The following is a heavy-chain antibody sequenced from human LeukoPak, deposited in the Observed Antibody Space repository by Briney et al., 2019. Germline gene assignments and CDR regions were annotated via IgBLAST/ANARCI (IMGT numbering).Heavy chain of an antibody. CDR1: GGSISSYY. J-gene: IGHJ6*02. CDR3: ARAWGPVGYYYYGMDV. Sequence: SETLSLICTVSGGSISSYYWSWIRQPAGKGLEWIGRIYTSGSTNYNPSLKSRVTMSVDTSKNQFSLKLSSVTAADTAVYYCARAWGPVGYYYYGMDVWGQGTTVTVSS. CDR2: IYTSGST. V-gene: IGHV4-4*07. D-gene: IGHD3-16*01.